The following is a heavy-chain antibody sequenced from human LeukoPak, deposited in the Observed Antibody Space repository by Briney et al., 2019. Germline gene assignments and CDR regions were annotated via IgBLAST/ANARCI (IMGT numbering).Heavy chain of an antibody. CDR2: IYYSGST. CDR1: GGSISSGNYY. V-gene: IGHV4-31*03. Sequence: SQTLSLTCTVSGGSISSGNYYWTWVRQHPGKGLEWIGYIYYSGSTYYNPSLKSRVAISIATSKNQFSLNVTSVTAADAAVYYCARGGRIAARPVLHYYMDVWGKGTTVTVSS. J-gene: IGHJ6*03. D-gene: IGHD6-6*01. CDR3: ARGGRIAARPVLHYYMDV.